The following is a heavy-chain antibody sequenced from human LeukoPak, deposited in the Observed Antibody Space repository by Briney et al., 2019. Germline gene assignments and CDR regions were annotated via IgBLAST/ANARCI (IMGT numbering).Heavy chain of an antibody. Sequence: GGSLRLSCAASGFTFSTYWMHWVRQAPGKGLVWVSRFNSDGINTSYADSVKGRFTISKDNAKNTVYLQMNSLRAEDTAVYYCVSFYETYWGRGTLVTVSS. CDR2: FNSDGINT. D-gene: IGHD2/OR15-2a*01. V-gene: IGHV3-74*01. CDR1: GFTFSTYW. J-gene: IGHJ4*02. CDR3: VSFYETY.